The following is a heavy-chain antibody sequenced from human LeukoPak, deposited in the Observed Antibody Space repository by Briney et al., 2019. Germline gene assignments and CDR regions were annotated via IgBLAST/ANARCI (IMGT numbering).Heavy chain of an antibody. D-gene: IGHD6-13*01. Sequence: SETLSLTCSVSGGSISSYYWSWVRQPPGKGLECIGYIYYSGSTYYNPSLKSRVTISVDTSKNQFSLKLSSVTAADTAVYYCARGATIAGNQDYWGQGTLVTVSS. CDR2: IYYSGST. CDR1: GGSISSYY. V-gene: IGHV4-30-4*01. CDR3: ARGATIAGNQDY. J-gene: IGHJ4*02.